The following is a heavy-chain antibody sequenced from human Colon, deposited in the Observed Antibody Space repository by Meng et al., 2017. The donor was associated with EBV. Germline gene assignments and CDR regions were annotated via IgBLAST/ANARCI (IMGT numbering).Heavy chain of an antibody. D-gene: IGHD5-18*01. CDR2: IYHSGST. J-gene: IGHJ4*02. V-gene: IGHV4-4*02. Sequence: ESHPGLVKPSEVLSLWCAGSVGSIMSVDCGTWVRESPGKGLEWIGEIYHSGSTNYNPSLKSRVTISVDKSKNQFSLKLTSVTAADTAVYYCARGGYYSFDYWGQRTLVTVSS. CDR1: VGSIMSVDC. CDR3: ARGGYYSFDY.